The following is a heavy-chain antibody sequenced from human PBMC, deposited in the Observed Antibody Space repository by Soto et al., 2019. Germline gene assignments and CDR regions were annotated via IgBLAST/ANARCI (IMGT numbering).Heavy chain of an antibody. D-gene: IGHD3-3*01. J-gene: IGHJ6*04. V-gene: IGHV4-34*01. CDR3: VVGEIFGVLDV. CDR1: GGSFSGYY. CDR2: INHSGST. Sequence: SETLSLTCAVYGGSFSGYYWSWIRQPPGKGLEWIGEINHSGSTNYNPSLKSRVTISVDTSKNQFSLKLSSVTAADTAVYYCVVGEIFGVLDVWGKGTTVTVSS.